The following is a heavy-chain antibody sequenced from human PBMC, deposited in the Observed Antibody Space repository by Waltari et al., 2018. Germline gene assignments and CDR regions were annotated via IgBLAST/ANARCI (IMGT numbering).Heavy chain of an antibody. V-gene: IGHV3-30*01. J-gene: IGHJ4*02. CDR3: VRGLGSFFDY. Sequence: QVQLVESGGGVVQPGRSLRLSCAASGFTFSTYAMDWVRQAPGKGLEWVAIISYDGSNKYYADSVKGRFTISRDNSKNTLYVQMNSLRAEDTAVYYCVRGLGSFFDYWGQGTLVTVSS. CDR2: ISYDGSNK. CDR1: GFTFSTYA. D-gene: IGHD6-19*01.